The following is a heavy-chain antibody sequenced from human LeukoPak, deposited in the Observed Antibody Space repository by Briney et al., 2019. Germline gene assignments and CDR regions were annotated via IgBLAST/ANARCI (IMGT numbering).Heavy chain of an antibody. D-gene: IGHD3-10*01. V-gene: IGHV1-18*01. CDR3: ARALLGFGELSYNWFDP. Sequence: GASVTVSCKASGYTFTSYGISWVRQAPGQGLEWMGWISAYNGNTNYAQKLQGRVTMTTDTSTSTAYMELRSLRSDDTAVYYCARALLGFGELSYNWFDPWGQGTLVTVCS. CDR1: GYTFTSYG. CDR2: ISAYNGNT. J-gene: IGHJ5*02.